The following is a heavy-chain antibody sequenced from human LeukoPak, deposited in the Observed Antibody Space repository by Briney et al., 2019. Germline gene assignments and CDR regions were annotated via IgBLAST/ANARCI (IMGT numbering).Heavy chain of an antibody. CDR2: INPTSGVT. Sequence: ASVKVSCKASGYTFTDSYINWVRQAPGQGLEWMGWINPTSGVTNYAQKFQGRVTMTGDTSISTAFMDLRKLRSDDTAVYYCATSLAVAEYYFEYGGQGTLVTVSS. CDR3: ATSLAVAEYYFEY. CDR1: GYTFTDSY. V-gene: IGHV1-2*02. D-gene: IGHD6-19*01. J-gene: IGHJ4*02.